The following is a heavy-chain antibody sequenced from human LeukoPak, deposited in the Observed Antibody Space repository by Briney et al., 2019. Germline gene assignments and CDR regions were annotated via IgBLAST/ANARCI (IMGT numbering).Heavy chain of an antibody. CDR2: INQDASEK. CDR1: GFSFRNYW. V-gene: IGHV3-7*05. D-gene: IGHD5-12*01. CDR3: ARGHHGMDV. Sequence: GGSLRLSCAASGFSFRNYWMSCVRQAPGKGLEWVANINQDASEKNYVDSVKGRSIISRDNAKNSLYLQMNSLRAEDTAVYYCARGHHGMDVWGQGTTVTVSS. J-gene: IGHJ6*02.